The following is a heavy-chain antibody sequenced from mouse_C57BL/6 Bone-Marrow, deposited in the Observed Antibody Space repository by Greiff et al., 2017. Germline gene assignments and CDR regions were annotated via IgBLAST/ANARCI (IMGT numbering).Heavy chain of an antibody. V-gene: IGHV1-19*01. CDR2: INPYNGGT. CDR3: ARSIYYDYEDAMDY. J-gene: IGHJ4*01. Sequence: EVQRVESGPVLVKPGASVKMSCKASGYTFTDYYMNWVKQSHGKSLEWIGVINPYNGGTSYNQKFKGKATLTVDKSSSTAYMELNSLTSEDSAVYYCARSIYYDYEDAMDYWGQGTSVTVSS. D-gene: IGHD2-4*01. CDR1: GYTFTDYY.